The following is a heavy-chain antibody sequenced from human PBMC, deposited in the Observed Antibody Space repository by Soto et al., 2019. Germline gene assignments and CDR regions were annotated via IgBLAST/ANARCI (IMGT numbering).Heavy chain of an antibody. D-gene: IGHD5-18*01. V-gene: IGHV3-23*01. CDR3: GTVNGYSYGPVDY. Sequence: EVQLLESGGGLVQPGGSLRLSCATSGFTFSSYAMSWVRQAPGKGLECVSTISGSGGSTYYADSVKGRFTISRDKSKNTLSLQMNSLRAEDTALYYCGTVNGYSYGPVDYWGQGTLLTVSS. CDR2: ISGSGGST. J-gene: IGHJ4*02. CDR1: GFTFSSYA.